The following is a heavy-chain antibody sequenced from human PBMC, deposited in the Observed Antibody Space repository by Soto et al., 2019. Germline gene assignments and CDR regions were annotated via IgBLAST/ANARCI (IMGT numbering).Heavy chain of an antibody. V-gene: IGHV1-2*02. CDR3: ARDSLAAAKNNWFDP. Sequence: GASVKVSCKASGYTFTGYYMHWVRQAPGQGLEWMGWINPNSGGTNYAQKFQGRVTVTRDTSISTAYMELSRLRSDDTAVYYCARDSLAAAKNNWFDPWGQGTLVTVSS. J-gene: IGHJ5*02. CDR2: INPNSGGT. CDR1: GYTFTGYY. D-gene: IGHD6-13*01.